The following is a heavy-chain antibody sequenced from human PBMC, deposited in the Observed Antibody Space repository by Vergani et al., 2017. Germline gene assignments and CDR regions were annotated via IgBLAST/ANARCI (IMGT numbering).Heavy chain of an antibody. D-gene: IGHD6-13*01. Sequence: QVQLVESGGGLVKPGGSLRLSCAASGFSFSDYYMSWIRQAPGKGLEWVSYISSSSSYTNYADSVKGRFTISRDNAKNSLYLQMNSLRAEDTAVYYCARAIAAAGTDYWGQGTLVTVSS. CDR3: ARAIAAAGTDY. V-gene: IGHV3-11*05. J-gene: IGHJ4*02. CDR1: GFSFSDYY. CDR2: ISSSSSYT.